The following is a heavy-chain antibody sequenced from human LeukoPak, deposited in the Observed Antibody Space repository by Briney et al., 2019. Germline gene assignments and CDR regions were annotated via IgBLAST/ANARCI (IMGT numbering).Heavy chain of an antibody. J-gene: IGHJ4*02. V-gene: IGHV3-48*03. CDR2: ISSSGSTI. D-gene: IGHD3-3*01. CDR1: GFTFSSYE. CDR3: ARDGTIYDY. Sequence: GGSLRLSCAASGFTFSSYEMNWVRQAPGKGLEGVSYISSSGSTIYCADSVKGRFTISRDNAKNSLYLQMNSLRAEDTAVYYCARDGTIYDYWGQGTLVTVSS.